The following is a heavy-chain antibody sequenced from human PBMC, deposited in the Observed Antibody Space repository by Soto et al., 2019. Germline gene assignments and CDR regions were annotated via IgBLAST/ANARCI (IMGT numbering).Heavy chain of an antibody. Sequence: PGGSLRLSCAASDFSLSPYWMHWVRQVPGRGLEWVARLSSDGFGAAYADSVKGRFFTSRDIARNTLSLQMNSLRADDTAVYYCARDLGGPDYWGRGTSVTVSS. CDR1: DFSLSPYW. D-gene: IGHD3-16*01. CDR2: LSSDGFGA. J-gene: IGHJ4*01. CDR3: ARDLGGPDY. V-gene: IGHV3-74*03.